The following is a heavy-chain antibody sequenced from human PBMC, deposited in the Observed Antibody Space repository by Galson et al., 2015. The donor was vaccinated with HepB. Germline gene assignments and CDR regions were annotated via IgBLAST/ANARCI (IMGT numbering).Heavy chain of an antibody. Sequence: SLRLSCAASGITFSTYSMNWVRQAPGKGLEWVSSISSSSSYKYYADSVKGRFTISRDNAKNSLYLQMNSLRAEDTAVYYCARGGAYYDVWGSYYFDVWGQGTLVTVSS. J-gene: IGHJ4*02. CDR2: ISSSSSYK. V-gene: IGHV3-21*01. CDR3: ARGGAYYDVWGSYYFDV. D-gene: IGHD3-16*01. CDR1: GITFSTYS.